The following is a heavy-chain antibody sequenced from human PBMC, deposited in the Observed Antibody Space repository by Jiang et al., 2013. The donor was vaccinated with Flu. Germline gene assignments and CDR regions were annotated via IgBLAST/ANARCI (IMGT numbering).Heavy chain of an antibody. CDR2: INHSGST. V-gene: IGHV4-34*01. CDR3: ASSGYYYRTFDY. J-gene: IGHJ4*02. CDR1: GGSFSGYY. D-gene: IGHD3-22*01. Sequence: LLKPSETLSLTCAVYGGSFSGYYWSWIRQPPGKGLEWIGEINHSGSTNYNPSLKSRVTISVDTSKNQFSLKLSSVTAADTAVYYCASSGYYYRTFDYWGQGTLVTVSS.